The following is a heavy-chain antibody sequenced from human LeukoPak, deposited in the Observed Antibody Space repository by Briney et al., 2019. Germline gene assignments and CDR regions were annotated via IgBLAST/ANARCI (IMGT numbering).Heavy chain of an antibody. V-gene: IGHV3-23*01. CDR3: AKDSPGYYDSSGYYEGGYFDY. CDR1: GCTFSSYA. D-gene: IGHD3-22*01. CDR2: ISGSGGST. J-gene: IGHJ4*02. Sequence: GGSLRLSCAASGCTFSSYALSWVRQATGKGLEWIAEISGSGGSTYYADSVKGRFTISRDNSKNTLYLQMNSLRAEDTAVYYCAKDSPGYYDSSGYYEGGYFDYWGQGTLVTVSS.